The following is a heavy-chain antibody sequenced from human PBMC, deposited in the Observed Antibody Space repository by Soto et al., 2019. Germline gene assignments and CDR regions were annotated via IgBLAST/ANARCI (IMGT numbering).Heavy chain of an antibody. V-gene: IGHV1-18*01. Sequence: ASVKVSCKASGYTFTSYGISWVRQAPGQGLEWMGWISAYNGNTNYAQKLQGRVTMTTDTSTSTAYMELRSLRSDDTAVYYCARDLPRPYLHYYYGMDVWGQGTTVTVSS. CDR1: GYTFTSYG. J-gene: IGHJ6*02. CDR3: ARDLPRPYLHYYYGMDV. D-gene: IGHD2-2*01. CDR2: ISAYNGNT.